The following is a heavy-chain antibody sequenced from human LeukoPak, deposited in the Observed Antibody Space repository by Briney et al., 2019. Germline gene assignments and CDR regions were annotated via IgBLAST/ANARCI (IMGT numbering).Heavy chain of an antibody. J-gene: IGHJ4*02. D-gene: IGHD6-13*01. Sequence: SETLSLTCAVYGGSFSGYYWSWIRQPPGKGLEWIGEINHSGSTNYNPSLKSRVTISVDTSKNQFSLKLSSVTAADTAVYYCARGYLLQLFDYWGQGTLVTVSS. CDR1: GGSFSGYY. CDR3: ARGYLLQLFDY. CDR2: INHSGST. V-gene: IGHV4-34*01.